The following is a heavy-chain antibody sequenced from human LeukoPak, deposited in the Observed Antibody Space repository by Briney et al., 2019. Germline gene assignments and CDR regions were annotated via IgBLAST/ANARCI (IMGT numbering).Heavy chain of an antibody. Sequence: PGGSLRLSCAASGXAFSSYSMHWVRQAPGKGLVWVSRINIDGSSTTYADSAKGRFTISRDNAKNTLYLQMNSLRAEDSAVYYCARDRLRCSSGTSCSFDWGQGTLVTVSS. CDR2: INIDGSST. CDR1: GXAFSSYS. V-gene: IGHV3-74*01. J-gene: IGHJ4*02. CDR3: ARDRLRCSSGTSCSFD. D-gene: IGHD2-2*01.